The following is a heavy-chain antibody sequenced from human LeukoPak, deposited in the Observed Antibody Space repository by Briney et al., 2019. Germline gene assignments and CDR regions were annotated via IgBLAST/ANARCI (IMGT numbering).Heavy chain of an antibody. CDR2: ITSSTTTI. CDR3: ARGGYSSGWGY. D-gene: IGHD6-19*01. Sequence: GGSLRLSCAASGFTFSSYSMNWVRQAPGKGLEWVSYITSSTTTIYYADSVKGRFTISRDNAKNSLYLQVNSLRAEDTAVYYCARGGYSSGWGYWGQGTLVTVSS. V-gene: IGHV3-48*01. J-gene: IGHJ4*02. CDR1: GFTFSSYS.